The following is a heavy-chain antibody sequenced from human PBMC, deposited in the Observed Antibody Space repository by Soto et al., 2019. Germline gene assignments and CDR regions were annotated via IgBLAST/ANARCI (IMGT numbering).Heavy chain of an antibody. CDR3: AHRPRGYAYYFDY. V-gene: IGHV2-5*02. CDR1: GFSLRTRGEA. CDR2: IYWDEDK. D-gene: IGHD5-12*01. Sequence: QITLKESGPTLVKPSQTLTLTCTFSGFSLRTRGEAVGWFRQPPGKALEWLALIYWDEDKWYSPSLKSRLTIADDTSKNQVVLTMTNVDPVDTATYYCAHRPRGYAYYFDYWGQGILVTVSS. J-gene: IGHJ4*02.